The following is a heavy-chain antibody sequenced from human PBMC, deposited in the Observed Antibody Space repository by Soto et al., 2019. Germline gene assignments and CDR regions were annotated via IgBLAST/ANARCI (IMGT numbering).Heavy chain of an antibody. CDR2: IHWNDDG. CDR3: AHLYHWNSITPFDY. CDR1: GFSLTAAGMG. D-gene: IGHD1-7*01. Sequence: QITLQESGPALVRPTKTLTLTCTFSGFSLTAAGMGVGWLRQPPGKALEWLAIIHWNDDGRYNPSLKSRLTISPDSAKNQVVLTMTNMDPFDTATYFCAHLYHWNSITPFDYWGRGTLVTVSS. V-gene: IGHV2-5*01. J-gene: IGHJ4*02.